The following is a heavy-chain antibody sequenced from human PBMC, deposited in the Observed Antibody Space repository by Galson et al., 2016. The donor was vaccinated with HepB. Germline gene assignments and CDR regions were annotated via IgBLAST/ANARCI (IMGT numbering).Heavy chain of an antibody. J-gene: IGHJ3*02. Sequence: SLRLSCAASGFSFGSYAMHWVRQTPGKGLEWVAVISGDGTNKYYADSVKGRFTISRDNSKSTVYPQMSSLGADDTAVYSCAKKGYSSGKFDASDIWGPGTVVTVSS. CDR3: AKKGYSSGKFDASDI. V-gene: IGHV3-30*18. CDR1: GFSFGSYA. D-gene: IGHD6-19*01. CDR2: ISGDGTNK.